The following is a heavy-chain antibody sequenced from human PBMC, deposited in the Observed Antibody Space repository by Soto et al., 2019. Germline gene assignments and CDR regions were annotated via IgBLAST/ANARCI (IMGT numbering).Heavy chain of an antibody. CDR2: ISFDGSNG. CDR1: GFTFSSYG. Sequence: QPGGSLRLSCGGSGFTFSSYGMRWVRQAPGKGLEWVAAISFDGSNGYYGDSVKGRFTISRDNSKNTLYLQMNSLRPEDTAVYYCAKDGNWELLPSTGMDVWGQGTTVTVSS. V-gene: IGHV3-30*18. CDR3: AKDGNWELLPSTGMDV. D-gene: IGHD1-26*01. J-gene: IGHJ6*02.